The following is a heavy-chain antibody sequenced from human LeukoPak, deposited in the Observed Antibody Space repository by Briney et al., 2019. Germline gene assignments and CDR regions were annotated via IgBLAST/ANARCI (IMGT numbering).Heavy chain of an antibody. Sequence: GGSLRLSCAASGFTFSTYWMSWVRQAPGKGLEWVSYITFSSSIIYYADSVRGRFTISRDNAKNSLYLQMNSLRAEDTAVYYCARDRLHYGEYEKTFDYWGQGTLVTVSS. CDR2: ITFSSSII. V-gene: IGHV3-48*01. J-gene: IGHJ4*02. CDR3: ARDRLHYGEYEKTFDY. CDR1: GFTFSTYW. D-gene: IGHD4-17*01.